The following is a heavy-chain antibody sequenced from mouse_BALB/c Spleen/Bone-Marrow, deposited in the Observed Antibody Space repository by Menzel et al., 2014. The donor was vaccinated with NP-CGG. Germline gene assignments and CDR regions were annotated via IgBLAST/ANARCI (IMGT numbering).Heavy chain of an antibody. CDR1: GSNIKDTY. CDR3: ARWEYYAMDY. D-gene: IGHD4-1*01. Sequence: VQLQQSGAELVKPGASVKLSCTASGSNIKDTYMHWVKQRPEQGLEWIGRIDPATGNTKYDPKFPGKATITADTSSNTAYLQVSSLTSEDTAVYYCARWEYYAMDYWGQGTSVTVSS. J-gene: IGHJ4*01. V-gene: IGHV14-3*02. CDR2: IDPATGNT.